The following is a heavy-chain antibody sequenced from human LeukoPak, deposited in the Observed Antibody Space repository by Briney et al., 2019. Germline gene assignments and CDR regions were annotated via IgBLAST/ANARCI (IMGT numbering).Heavy chain of an antibody. D-gene: IGHD6-19*01. Sequence: GASVKVSCKASGYTFTSYYMHWVRHAPGQGLEWMGIINPSGGSTSYAQKFQGRVTMTRDTSTSTVYMELSSLRSEDTAVYYCARAPIAVALRSWFDPWGQGILVTVSS. V-gene: IGHV1-46*01. CDR2: INPSGGST. CDR3: ARAPIAVALRSWFDP. J-gene: IGHJ5*02. CDR1: GYTFTSYY.